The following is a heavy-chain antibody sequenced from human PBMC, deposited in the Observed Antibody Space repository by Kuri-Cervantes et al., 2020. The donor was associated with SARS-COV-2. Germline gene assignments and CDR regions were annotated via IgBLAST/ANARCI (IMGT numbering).Heavy chain of an antibody. V-gene: IGHV4-34*01. J-gene: IGHJ6*02. D-gene: IGHD3-9*01. Sequence: GSLRLSCAVYGGSFNDYYWGWTWIRQPPGKGLEWLGEINHSGTTKYNPSLKSRVTISVDTSKNQFSLKLNSLTAADTAVYYCARVPPYYDILTGYYYYYYGMDVWGQGTTVTVSS. CDR2: INHSGTT. CDR3: ARVPPYYDILTGYYYYYYGMDV. CDR1: GGSFNDYY.